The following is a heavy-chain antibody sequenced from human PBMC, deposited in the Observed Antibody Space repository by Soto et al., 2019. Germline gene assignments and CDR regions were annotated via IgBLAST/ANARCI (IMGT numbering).Heavy chain of an antibody. CDR3: ARDTLDCSGGSCQPNWFDP. V-gene: IGHV4-31*03. Sequence: PSETLSLTCTVSGGSISSGGYYWSWIRQHPGKGLEWIGYIYYSGSTYYNTSLKSRVTISVDTSKNQFSLKLSSVTAADTAVYYCARDTLDCSGGSCQPNWFDPWGQGTLVTVSS. CDR2: IYYSGST. D-gene: IGHD2-15*01. J-gene: IGHJ5*02. CDR1: GGSISSGGYY.